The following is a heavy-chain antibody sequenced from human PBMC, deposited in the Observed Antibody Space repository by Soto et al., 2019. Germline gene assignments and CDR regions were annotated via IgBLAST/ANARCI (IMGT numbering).Heavy chain of an antibody. D-gene: IGHD2-8*01. V-gene: IGHV1-3*01. CDR1: GYTFTSYA. CDR3: AREYIGVTLFSRFGMEPYYYYGMDV. CDR2: INAGNGNT. Sequence: ASVKVSCKASGYTFTSYAMHWVRQAPGQRLEWMGWINAGNGNTKYSQKFQGRVTITRDTSASTAYMELSSLRSEDTAVYYCAREYIGVTLFSRFGMEPYYYYGMDVWGQGTKVTVSS. J-gene: IGHJ6*02.